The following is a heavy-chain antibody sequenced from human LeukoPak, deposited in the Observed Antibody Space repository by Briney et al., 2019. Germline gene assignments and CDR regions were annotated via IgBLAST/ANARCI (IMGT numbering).Heavy chain of an antibody. Sequence: GGSLRLSRAASGATLCVHAMSWGRHSPGEGVECVLTISGDGGITYYADSVKGRFTISRDNSKNTLYLQMNSLRAEDTAVYYCGKDLLSGSSAWYLTPFDYWGQGTLVTVSS. V-gene: IGHV3-23*01. CDR2: ISGDGGIT. CDR1: GATLCVHA. CDR3: GKDLLSGSSAWYLTPFDY. J-gene: IGHJ4*02. D-gene: IGHD6-19*01.